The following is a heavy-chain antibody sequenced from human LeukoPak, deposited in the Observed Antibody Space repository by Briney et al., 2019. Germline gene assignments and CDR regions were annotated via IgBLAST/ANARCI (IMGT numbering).Heavy chain of an antibody. CDR3: ARERSSGWDDAFDI. CDR1: GYTFTGYY. Sequence: ASVKVSCKASGYTFTGYYMHWVRQAPGQGLEWMGWINPNSGGTNYAQKFQGRVTMTRDTSISTAYMELSRLRSDDTAVYYCARERSSGWDDAFDIWGQGTMVTVSS. V-gene: IGHV1-2*02. D-gene: IGHD6-19*01. CDR2: INPNSGGT. J-gene: IGHJ3*02.